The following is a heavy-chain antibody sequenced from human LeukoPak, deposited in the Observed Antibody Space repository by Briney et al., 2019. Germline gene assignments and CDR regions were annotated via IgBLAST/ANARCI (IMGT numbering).Heavy chain of an antibody. D-gene: IGHD2-15*01. Sequence: PGGSLRLSCAASGFTFSSYELNWVRQAPGKGLEWVSAISGSGGSTYYADSVKGRFTISRDNSKNTLYLQMNNLRTEDAAIYYCAKAPVTSCRGAFCYPLDSWGQGTLVTVSS. CDR1: GFTFSSYE. CDR2: ISGSGGST. CDR3: AKAPVTSCRGAFCYPLDS. V-gene: IGHV3-23*01. J-gene: IGHJ4*02.